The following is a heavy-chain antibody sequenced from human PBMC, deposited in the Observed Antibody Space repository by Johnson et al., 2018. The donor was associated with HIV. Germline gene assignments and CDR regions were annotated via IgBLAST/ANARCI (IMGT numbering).Heavy chain of an antibody. D-gene: IGHD1-26*01. CDR3: TTPSGSYVSSYDAFDI. J-gene: IGHJ3*02. CDR2: IKSKTDGGTT. V-gene: IGHV3-15*01. CDR1: GFTFSNAW. Sequence: VQLVESGGGLVKPGGSLRLSCAASGFTFSNAWMSWVRQAPGKGLEWVGRIKSKTDGGTTDYAAPVKGRFTISRDDSKNTLYLQMNSLKTEDTAVYYCTTPSGSYVSSYDAFDIWGQGTVVTVSS.